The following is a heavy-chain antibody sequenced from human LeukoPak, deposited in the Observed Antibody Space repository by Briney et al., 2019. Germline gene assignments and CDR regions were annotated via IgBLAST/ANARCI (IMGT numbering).Heavy chain of an antibody. CDR3: TGNYYGSGSYADFDY. J-gene: IGHJ4*02. Sequence: GGSLRLSCAASGFTFSGSALHWVRQASGKGLEWVGRIRSAANGYATAYAASVKGRFTISRDDSKNTAYLQMDSLKTEDTAVYYCTGNYYGSGSYADFDYWGQGTLVTVSS. CDR2: IRSAANGYAT. CDR1: GFTFSGSA. D-gene: IGHD3-10*01. V-gene: IGHV3-73*01.